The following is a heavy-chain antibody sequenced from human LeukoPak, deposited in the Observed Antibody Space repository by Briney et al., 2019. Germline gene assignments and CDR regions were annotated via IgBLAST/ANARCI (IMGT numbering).Heavy chain of an antibody. CDR1: GFTFGRYA. CDR2: IAYDGSNK. V-gene: IGHV3-30*04. CDR3: AKVAAGRWTTVFYYYYMDV. Sequence: GGSLRLSCTASGFTFGRYAMHWLRQAPGKGLEWVAVIAYDGSNKYSADSLKGQGRFTISRGNSKNTLYLQMNSLRAEDTAVYYCAKVAAGRWTTVFYYYYMDVWGKGTTVTVSS. J-gene: IGHJ6*03. D-gene: IGHD4-17*01.